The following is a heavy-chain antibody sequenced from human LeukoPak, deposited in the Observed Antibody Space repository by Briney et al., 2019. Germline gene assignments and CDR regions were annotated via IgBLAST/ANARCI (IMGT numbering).Heavy chain of an antibody. V-gene: IGHV3-23*01. CDR2: ISGSGGST. J-gene: IGHJ4*02. Sequence: QPGGSLRLSCAASGFTFSSYAMSWVRQAPGKGLEWVSAISGSGGSTNYADSVKGRFTISRDNPKNTLSLQMNSLRAEDTAVYFCAKRGVVIRVILVGFHKEAYYFDSWGRGALVTVSS. D-gene: IGHD3-22*01. CDR3: AKRGVVIRVILVGFHKEAYYFDS. CDR1: GFTFSSYA.